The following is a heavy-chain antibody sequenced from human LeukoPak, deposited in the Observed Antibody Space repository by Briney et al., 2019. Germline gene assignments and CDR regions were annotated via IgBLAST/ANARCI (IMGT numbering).Heavy chain of an antibody. CDR3: AKYGSGSYYYYYYYMDV. D-gene: IGHD3-10*01. V-gene: IGHV3-66*01. CDR2: IYSGGST. Sequence: GGSLRLSCAASGFTVSSNYMSWVRQAPGKGLEWVSVIYSGGSTYYADSVKGRFTISRDNSKNTLYLQMSSLRAEDTAVYYCAKYGSGSYYYYYYYMDVWGKGTTVTISS. J-gene: IGHJ6*03. CDR1: GFTVSSNY.